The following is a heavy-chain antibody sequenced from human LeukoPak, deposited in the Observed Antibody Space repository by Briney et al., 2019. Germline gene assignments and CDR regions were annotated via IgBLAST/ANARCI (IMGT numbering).Heavy chain of an antibody. J-gene: IGHJ3*02. V-gene: IGHV4-34*01. Sequence: SETLSLTCAVYGGSFSGYFWSWIRQPPGKGLEWIGEINHSGSTNYNPSLKSRVTISVDTSKNQFSLKLSSVTAADTAVYYCARARVRGVHDAFDIWGQGTMVTVSS. D-gene: IGHD3-10*01. CDR2: INHSGST. CDR3: ARARVRGVHDAFDI. CDR1: GGSFSGYF.